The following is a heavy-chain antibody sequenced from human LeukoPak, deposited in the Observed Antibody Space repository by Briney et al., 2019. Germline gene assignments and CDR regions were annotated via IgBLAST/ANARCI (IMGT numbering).Heavy chain of an antibody. V-gene: IGHV1-2*02. J-gene: IGHJ4*02. CDR1: RYTFTGYY. CDR2: INPNRGGT. CDR3: ARDTYDY. D-gene: IGHD2/OR15-2a*01. Sequence: SVKVSCKASRYTFTGYYMHWVRQAPGQGRDWMGWINPNRGGTNYAQKFEGRVSMTRDTSISTAYMELSRLRSDDTAVYYCARDTYDYWGQGTLVTVSS.